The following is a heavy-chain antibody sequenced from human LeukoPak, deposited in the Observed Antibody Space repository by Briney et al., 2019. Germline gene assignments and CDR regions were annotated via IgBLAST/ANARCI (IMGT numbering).Heavy chain of an antibody. J-gene: IGHJ4*02. CDR1: GFSFSNYA. Sequence: GGSLRLSCAASGFSFSNYAMTWVRQAPGKGLEWVSAISGSGLNTFSADSLKGRFTISRDNSKNTLYLQLNSLRAADTAAYYCAKAGSIRFDYWGQGTLVTVSS. CDR2: ISGSGLNT. CDR3: AKAGSIRFDY. D-gene: IGHD3-3*02. V-gene: IGHV3-23*01.